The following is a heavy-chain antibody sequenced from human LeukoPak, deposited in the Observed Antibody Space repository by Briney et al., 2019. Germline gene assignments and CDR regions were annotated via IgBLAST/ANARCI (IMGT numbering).Heavy chain of an antibody. CDR3: ARLRVVPAAIGVFDY. CDR2: INPNSGGT. J-gene: IGHJ4*02. V-gene: IGHV1-2*02. Sequence: ASVKVSCKASGYTFTGYYMHRVRQAPGQGLEWMGWINPNSGGTNYAQKFQGRVTMTRDTSISTAYMELSRLRSDDTAVYYCARLRVVPAAIGVFDYWGQGTLVTVSS. D-gene: IGHD2-2*02. CDR1: GYTFTGYY.